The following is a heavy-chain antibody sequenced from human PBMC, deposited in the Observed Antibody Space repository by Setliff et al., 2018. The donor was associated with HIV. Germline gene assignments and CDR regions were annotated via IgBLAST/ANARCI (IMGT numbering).Heavy chain of an antibody. CDR1: GFNFKTYG. V-gene: IGHV3-48*04. J-gene: IGHJ4*02. CDR2: IGSSNHGI. CDR3: AREALSRDGYSYFDY. Sequence: GGSLRLSCAASGFNFKTYGMTWVRQAPGKGLDWVAHIGSSNHGIHYTASVQGRFTVSRDNANNLLFLHMDSLTAEDTAVYYCAREALSRDGYSYFDYWGQGTLVTVSS. D-gene: IGHD5-12*01.